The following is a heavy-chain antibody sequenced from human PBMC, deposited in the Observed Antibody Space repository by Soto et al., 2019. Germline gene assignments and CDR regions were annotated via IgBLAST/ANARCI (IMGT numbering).Heavy chain of an antibody. J-gene: IGHJ3*02. CDR3: ARPVYMGCGGSCYSYDAFDI. V-gene: IGHV4-39*01. CDR1: GGSISSSSYY. Sequence: SETLSLTCTVSGGSISSSSYYWGWIRQPPGKGLEWIGSIYYSGSTYYNPSLKSRVTISVDTSKNQFSLKLSSVTAADTAVYYCARPVYMGCGGSCYSYDAFDIWGQGTMVTVSS. CDR2: IYYSGST. D-gene: IGHD2-15*01.